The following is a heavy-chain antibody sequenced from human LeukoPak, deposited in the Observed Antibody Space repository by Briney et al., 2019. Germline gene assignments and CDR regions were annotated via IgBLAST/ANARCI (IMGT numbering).Heavy chain of an antibody. CDR1: GFTLNNNA. Sequence: GGSLRLSCATSGFTLNNNAMSWVRQAPGKRLEWVSAINGGGDATEYADSVKGRFTISRDNSKNTLYLQMNSLRPEDTAVYYCARCTASCYANAFDVWGQGTLPTVSS. J-gene: IGHJ3*01. CDR3: ARCTASCYANAFDV. V-gene: IGHV3-23*01. D-gene: IGHD2-2*01. CDR2: INGGGDAT.